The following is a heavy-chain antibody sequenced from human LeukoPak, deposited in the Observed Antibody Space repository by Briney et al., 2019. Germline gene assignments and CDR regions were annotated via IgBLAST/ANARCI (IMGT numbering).Heavy chain of an antibody. CDR3: ARDSGSGSWPTYYFDY. V-gene: IGHV3-21*01. D-gene: IGHD3-10*01. Sequence: GGSLRLSCAASGFTFSSYSMNWVRQAPGKGLEWVSSISSSSSYIYYADSVKGRFTISRDNAKNSLYLQMNSLRAEDTAVYYCARDSGSGSWPTYYFDYWGQGTLVTVSS. CDR2: ISSSSSYI. J-gene: IGHJ4*02. CDR1: GFTFSSYS.